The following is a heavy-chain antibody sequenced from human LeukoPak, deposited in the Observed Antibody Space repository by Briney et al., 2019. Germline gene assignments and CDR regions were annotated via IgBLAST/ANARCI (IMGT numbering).Heavy chain of an antibody. J-gene: IGHJ4*02. Sequence: GGSLRLSCAASGFTFSSYWMHWVRQAPGKGLVWVSRSNEDGSTTNYADSVKGRFTISRDNAKNTLYLQMNSLAAEDTAVYYCVRDLGGRSGHWGQGTLVTVSS. CDR3: VRDLGGRSGH. CDR2: SNEDGSTT. D-gene: IGHD1-26*01. V-gene: IGHV3-74*01. CDR1: GFTFSSYW.